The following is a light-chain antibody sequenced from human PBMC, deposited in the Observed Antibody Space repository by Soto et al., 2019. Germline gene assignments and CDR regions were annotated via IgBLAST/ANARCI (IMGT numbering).Light chain of an antibody. J-gene: IGKJ1*01. CDR3: QQSYSSPPT. CDR2: AAS. CDR1: QGIRSY. Sequence: IQLIQFLSLLSASVGDRVTITCRASQGIRSYLAWYQQKPGKAPTLLIYAASTSQSAVPSSFSGSGSGTDFTLTTSSLQPEEFATYYCQQSYSSPPTFGQGTKVDIK. V-gene: IGKV1-9*01.